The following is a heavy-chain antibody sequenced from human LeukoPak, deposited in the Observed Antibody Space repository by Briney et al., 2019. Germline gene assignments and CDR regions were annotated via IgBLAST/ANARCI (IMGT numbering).Heavy chain of an antibody. CDR3: AKDGTFTYYYGSGSYSDY. J-gene: IGHJ4*02. V-gene: IGHV3-30*18. Sequence: GGSLRLSCAASGFTFSNTNMHWVRQAPGMGLEWVAVISYDGSNKYYADSVKGRFTISRDNSKNTLYLQMNSLRAEDTAVYYCAKDGTFTYYYGSGSYSDYWGQGTLVTVSS. CDR1: GFTFSNTN. D-gene: IGHD3-10*01. CDR2: ISYDGSNK.